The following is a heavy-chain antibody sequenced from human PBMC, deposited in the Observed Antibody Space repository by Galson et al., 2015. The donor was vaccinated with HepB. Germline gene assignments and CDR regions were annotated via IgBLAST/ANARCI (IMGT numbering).Heavy chain of an antibody. Sequence: SLRLSCAASGFTFSTYWMNWVRQAPGKGLEWVANIKQDESEKHYVDSVRGRFTVSRDNAKNSVYLQMNSLRVEDTAVYYCARGYCSGGSCYGAPDYWGQGTLVTVSS. D-gene: IGHD2-15*01. CDR1: GFTFSTYW. CDR2: IKQDESEK. V-gene: IGHV3-7*03. J-gene: IGHJ4*02. CDR3: ARGYCSGGSCYGAPDY.